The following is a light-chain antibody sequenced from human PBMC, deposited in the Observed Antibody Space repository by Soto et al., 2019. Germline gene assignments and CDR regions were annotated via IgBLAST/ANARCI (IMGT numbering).Light chain of an antibody. J-gene: IGLJ2*01. CDR2: DVN. Sequence: QSALTQPASVSGSPGQGITISCTGTSSDIGAYNFVSWYQQHPGKAPKLVLYDVNIRPSGVSNRFSGSKSGNTASLTISGLQAEDEADYYCTSWTTSTTMIFGGGTKLTVL. CDR1: SSDIGAYNF. V-gene: IGLV2-14*03. CDR3: TSWTTSTTMI.